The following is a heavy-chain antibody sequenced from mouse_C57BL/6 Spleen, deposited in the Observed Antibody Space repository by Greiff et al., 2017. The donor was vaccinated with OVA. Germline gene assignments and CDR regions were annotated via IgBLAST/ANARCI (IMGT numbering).Heavy chain of an antibody. CDR2: IYPGSGST. V-gene: IGHV1-55*01. J-gene: IGHJ2*01. D-gene: IGHD2-3*01. CDR3: ARRDDGYSY. CDR1: GYTFTSYW. Sequence: VQLQQPGAELVKPGASVKMSCKASGYTFTSYWITWVKQRPGQGLEWIGDIYPGSGSTTYNEKFKSKATLTVDTSSSTAYMQLSSLTSEDAAVYYCARRDDGYSYWGQGTTLTVSS.